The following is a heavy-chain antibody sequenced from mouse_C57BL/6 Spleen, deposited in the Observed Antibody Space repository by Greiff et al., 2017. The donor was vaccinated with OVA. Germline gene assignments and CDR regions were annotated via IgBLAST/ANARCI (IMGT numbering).Heavy chain of an antibody. D-gene: IGHD2-1*01. CDR3: ARDYGNSFAY. J-gene: IGHJ3*01. CDR2: IYPGSGNT. V-gene: IGHV1-66*01. Sequence: QVQLQQSGPELVKPGASVKISCKASGYSFTSYYIHWVKQRPGQGLKWIGWIYPGSGNTKYNEKFKGKATLTADTSSSTAYMQLSSLTSEDSAVYYCARDYGNSFAYWGQGTLVTVSA. CDR1: GYSFTSYY.